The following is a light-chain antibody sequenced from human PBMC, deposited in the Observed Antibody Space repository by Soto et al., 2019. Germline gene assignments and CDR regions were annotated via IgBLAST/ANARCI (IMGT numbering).Light chain of an antibody. CDR2: RDN. CDR3: AAWDDSLSGSV. Sequence: QSVLTQPPSASGTPGKRVTISCSGSSSNTGRTFSVYWYQQLPGTAPKLLIYRDNQRPSGVPDRFSGSKSGTSASLAISGLRSEDEADYYCAAWDDSLSGSVFGGGTKLTVL. V-gene: IGLV1-47*01. J-gene: IGLJ3*02. CDR1: SSNTGRTF.